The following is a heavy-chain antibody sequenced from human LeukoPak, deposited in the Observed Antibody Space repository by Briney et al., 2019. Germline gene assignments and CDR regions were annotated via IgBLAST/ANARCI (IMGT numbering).Heavy chain of an antibody. Sequence: GGSLRLSCAASGFTFSSYAMSWVRQAPGKGLEWVSTISGSGGSTDYAESVKGRFTISRDNSKNTLYLQMNSLGAEDTAVYYCAKEQQLWLLGYFDYWGQGALVTVSS. J-gene: IGHJ4*02. CDR3: AKEQQLWLLGYFDY. V-gene: IGHV3-23*01. D-gene: IGHD5-18*01. CDR1: GFTFSSYA. CDR2: ISGSGGST.